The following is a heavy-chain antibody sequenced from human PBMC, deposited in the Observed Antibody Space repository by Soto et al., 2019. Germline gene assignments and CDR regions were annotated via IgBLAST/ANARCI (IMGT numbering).Heavy chain of an antibody. CDR1: GGTFGDFS. CDR2: ISSSSTK. J-gene: IGHJ4*02. Sequence: HSSGAGGGTFGDFSRHRIRQAPGKGLEWVSYISSSSTKYYADSVRGRFTISRDNAKNSLYLQMNSLRVEDTAVYYCARMSSSISPGCWGQGTLVTVSS. D-gene: IGHD2-2*01. V-gene: IGHV3-48*01. CDR3: ARMSSSISPGC.